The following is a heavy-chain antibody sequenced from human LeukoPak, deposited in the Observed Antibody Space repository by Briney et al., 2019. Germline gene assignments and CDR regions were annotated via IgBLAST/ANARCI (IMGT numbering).Heavy chain of an antibody. Sequence: SETLSLTCAVYGGSFSGYYWSWIRQPPGKGLEWIGEINHSGSTNYNPSLKGRVTISVDTSKNQFSLKLSSVTAADTAVYYCARGGATYYDYVWGSYRFPYWGQGTLVTVSS. CDR1: GGSFSGYY. V-gene: IGHV4-34*01. J-gene: IGHJ4*02. CDR3: ARGGATYYDYVWGSYRFPY. CDR2: INHSGST. D-gene: IGHD3-16*02.